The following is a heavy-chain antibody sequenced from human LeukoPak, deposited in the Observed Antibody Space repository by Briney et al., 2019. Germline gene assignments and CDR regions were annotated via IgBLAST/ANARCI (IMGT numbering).Heavy chain of an antibody. CDR3: ARSGDIVATIGWFDP. CDR2: INPNTGNT. Sequence: ASVKVSCKTTGYTFTDYYMHWVRQAPGQGLEWMGWINPNTGNTNYAQKLQGRVTMTTDTSTSTAYMELRSLRSDDTAVYYCARSGDIVATIGWFDPWGQGTLVTVSS. D-gene: IGHD5-12*01. V-gene: IGHV1-18*04. CDR1: GYTFTDYY. J-gene: IGHJ5*02.